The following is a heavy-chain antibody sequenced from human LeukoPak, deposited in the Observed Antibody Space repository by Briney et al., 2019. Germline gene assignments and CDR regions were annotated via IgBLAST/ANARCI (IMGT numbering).Heavy chain of an antibody. V-gene: IGHV4-59*01. CDR3: ARGPPYSSGWYVIDY. CDR1: GGSISSYY. Sequence: SGTLSLTCTVSGGSISSYYWSWIRQPPGKGLEWIGYIYYSGSTNYNPSLKSRVTISVDTSKNQFSLKLSSVTAADTAVYYCARGPPYSSGWYVIDYWGQGTLVTVSS. D-gene: IGHD6-19*01. CDR2: IYYSGST. J-gene: IGHJ4*02.